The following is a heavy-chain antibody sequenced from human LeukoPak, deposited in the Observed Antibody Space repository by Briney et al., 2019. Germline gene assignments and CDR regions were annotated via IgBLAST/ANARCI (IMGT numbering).Heavy chain of an antibody. J-gene: IGHJ4*02. CDR3: ARDYCNSTSCLFDY. CDR1: GYTFTGYH. Sequence: ASVKVSCKASGYTFTGYHMHWVRQAPGQGLEWMGRINPNTGGTDYAQKFQGRVTMTRDTSISTAYMDLSRLRSDDTAVYYCARDYCNSTSCLFDYWGQETLVTVSS. D-gene: IGHD2-2*01. CDR2: INPNTGGT. V-gene: IGHV1-2*06.